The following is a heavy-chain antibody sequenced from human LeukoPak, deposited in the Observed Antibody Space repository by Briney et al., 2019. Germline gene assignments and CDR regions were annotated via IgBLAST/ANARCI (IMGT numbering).Heavy chain of an antibody. CDR1: GYTFTSYY. CDR2: INPSGGST. CDR3: ARDLWFGEFRSYYFDY. V-gene: IGHV1-46*01. D-gene: IGHD3-10*01. J-gene: IGHJ4*02. Sequence: GASVKVSCKASGYTFTSYYMHWVRQAPGQGLEWMGIINPSGGSTSYAQKFQGRVTMTRDTSTSTVYMELSSLRSEDTAVYYCARDLWFGEFRSYYFDYWGQGTLVTVSS.